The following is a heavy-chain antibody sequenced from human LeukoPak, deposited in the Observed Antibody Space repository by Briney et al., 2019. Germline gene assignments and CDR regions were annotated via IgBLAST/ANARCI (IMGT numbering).Heavy chain of an antibody. J-gene: IGHJ4*02. Sequence: PSETLSLTCSVSGYSISRGYHWAWVRQPPGKGLEWIGSVNHSGATYYNPSLNSRLTISADTSKNQFSLKMDSVTAADTAVYYCARVNFNPDYWGQGTLVSVSS. V-gene: IGHV4-38-2*02. CDR2: VNHSGAT. CDR1: GYSISRGYH. CDR3: ARVNFNPDY. D-gene: IGHD1-14*01.